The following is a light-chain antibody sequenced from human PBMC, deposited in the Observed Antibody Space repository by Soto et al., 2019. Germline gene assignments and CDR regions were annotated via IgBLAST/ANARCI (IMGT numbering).Light chain of an antibody. CDR3: KQSYSSRT. CDR1: QNIANY. J-gene: IGKJ1*01. Sequence: DIQMTQSPSSLSASVGDRVTITCRANQNIANYLNWYQQKSGRAPKLLVFAASSLQSGVPSRFSGSGFGTDFTLTISSLQVDDIATYYCKQSYSSRTFGQGTKVAIK. CDR2: AAS. V-gene: IGKV1-39*01.